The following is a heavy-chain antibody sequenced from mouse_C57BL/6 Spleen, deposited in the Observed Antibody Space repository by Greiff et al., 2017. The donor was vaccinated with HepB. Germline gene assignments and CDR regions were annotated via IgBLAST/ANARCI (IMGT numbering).Heavy chain of an antibody. Sequence: EVQLQQSGPELVKPGASVKISCKASGYSFTGYYMNWVKQSPEKSLEWIGEINPSTGGTTYNQKFKAKATLTVDKSSSTAYMQLKSLPSEDSAVYYFARSVYDGSCWLAYWGQGTLVTVAA. CDR1: GYSFTGYY. CDR2: INPSTGGT. V-gene: IGHV1-42*01. D-gene: IGHD2-3*01. J-gene: IGHJ3*01. CDR3: ARSVYDGSCWLAY.